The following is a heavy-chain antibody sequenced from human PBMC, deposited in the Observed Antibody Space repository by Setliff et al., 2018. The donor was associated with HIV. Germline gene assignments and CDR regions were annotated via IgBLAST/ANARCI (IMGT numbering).Heavy chain of an antibody. Sequence: SETLSLTCSVPGDSISDTTYYWGWIRQPPGKGLEWIGNIYHSGSTLYKPSLKSRVTMSVDTSKNQFSLKLNSVAAADTAVYYCAREDYYDQKGAFDIWGQGTMVTVSS. V-gene: IGHV4-39*02. CDR1: GDSISDTTYY. CDR3: AREDYYDQKGAFDI. CDR2: IYHSGST. J-gene: IGHJ3*02. D-gene: IGHD3-22*01.